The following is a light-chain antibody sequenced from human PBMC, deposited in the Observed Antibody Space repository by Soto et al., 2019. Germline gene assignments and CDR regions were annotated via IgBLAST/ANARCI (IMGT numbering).Light chain of an antibody. CDR3: NSYTSSSTYV. V-gene: IGLV2-14*03. Sequence: HSALTQPASVSGSPGQSITISCTGTSSDVGGFNYVSWYQQHPGKAPKLMIYDVTNRPSGVSYRFSGSKSGTTASLTISGLQAEDEAEYYCNSYTSSSTYVFGTGTKVTVL. CDR2: DVT. CDR1: SSDVGGFNY. J-gene: IGLJ1*01.